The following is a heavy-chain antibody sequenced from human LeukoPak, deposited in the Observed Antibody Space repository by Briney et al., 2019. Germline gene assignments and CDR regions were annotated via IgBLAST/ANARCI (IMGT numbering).Heavy chain of an antibody. J-gene: IGHJ3*02. V-gene: IGHV4-39*01. Sequence: SETLSLTCTVSGGSISSSSYYWGWIREPPGKGLEWIVSIYYSGSTYYNPSLKSRVTISVDTSKNQFSLKLSSVTAADTAVYYCASTGYTDAFDIWGQGTMVTVSS. D-gene: IGHD6-13*01. CDR1: GGSISSSSYY. CDR3: ASTGYTDAFDI. CDR2: IYYSGST.